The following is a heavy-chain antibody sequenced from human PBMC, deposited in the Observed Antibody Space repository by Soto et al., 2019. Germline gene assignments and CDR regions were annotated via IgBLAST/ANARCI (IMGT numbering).Heavy chain of an antibody. CDR3: ARRQYYAILTGPYYYGMDV. CDR2: ISAYNGNT. Sequence: QVQLVQSGAEVKKPGASVKVSCKASGYTFTSYGISWVRQAPGQGLEWMGWISAYNGNTNYAQKLQGRVTMTTDTXRSXAXRALRSRRSDDTAVYYCARRQYYAILTGPYYYGMDVWGQGTTVTVSS. D-gene: IGHD3-9*01. V-gene: IGHV1-18*01. J-gene: IGHJ6*02. CDR1: GYTFTSYG.